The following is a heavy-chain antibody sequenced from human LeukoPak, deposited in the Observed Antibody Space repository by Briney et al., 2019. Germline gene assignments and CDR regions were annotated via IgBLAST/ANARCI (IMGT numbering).Heavy chain of an antibody. CDR3: AREPPGY. J-gene: IGHJ4*02. Sequence: SETLSLTCTVSGGSVSSGNYYWNWIRQPAGKGLEWIGRIYTNGGASYNPSLKSRVTISIDASKNQFSLKLSSVTAADTAVYYCAREPPGYWGQGILVTVSS. V-gene: IGHV4-61*02. CDR2: IYTNGGA. CDR1: GGSVSSGNYY.